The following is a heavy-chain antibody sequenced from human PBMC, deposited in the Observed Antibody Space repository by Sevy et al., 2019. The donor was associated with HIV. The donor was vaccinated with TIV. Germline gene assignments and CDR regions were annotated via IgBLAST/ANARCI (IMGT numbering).Heavy chain of an antibody. CDR2: IRSKTDGGTI. Sequence: GGSLRLSCTASRLTFSSYSMNWVRQAPGKGLEWVGRIRSKTDGGTIDYAAPVKGRFTISRDDSKNTVYLQMNSLKSEDTAVYYCSTDPIIVLLVTDGMDVWGHGTTVTVSS. J-gene: IGHJ6*02. D-gene: IGHD2-8*02. CDR1: RLTFSSYS. CDR3: STDPIIVLLVTDGMDV. V-gene: IGHV3-15*01.